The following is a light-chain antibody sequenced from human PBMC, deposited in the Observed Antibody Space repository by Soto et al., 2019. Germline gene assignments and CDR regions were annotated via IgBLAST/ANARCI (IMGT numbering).Light chain of an antibody. CDR3: QVWDDNSDHQV. V-gene: IGLV3-21*02. CDR2: DDS. J-gene: IGLJ1*01. CDR1: NIGGKS. Sequence: SYDLTQTSSVSVAPGQTARIFCGGNNIGGKSVHWYQQKPGQAPVVVVYDDSDRPSGIPERFSGSNSGNTATLTISRVEDGDEADYHCQVWDDNSDHQVFGTGTKVTVL.